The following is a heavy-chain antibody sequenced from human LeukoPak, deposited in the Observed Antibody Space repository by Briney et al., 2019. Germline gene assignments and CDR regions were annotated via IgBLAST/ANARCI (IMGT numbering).Heavy chain of an antibody. CDR2: ISYDGSNK. Sequence: PGGSLRLSCAASGFTFSSYGMHWVRQAPGKGLEWVAVISYDGSNKYYADSVKGRFTISRDNSKNTLYLQMNSLRAEDTAVYYCAKEMYCSGGSCYYFDYWGQGPLVTVSS. CDR1: GFTFSSYG. V-gene: IGHV3-30*18. CDR3: AKEMYCSGGSCYYFDY. J-gene: IGHJ4*02. D-gene: IGHD2-15*01.